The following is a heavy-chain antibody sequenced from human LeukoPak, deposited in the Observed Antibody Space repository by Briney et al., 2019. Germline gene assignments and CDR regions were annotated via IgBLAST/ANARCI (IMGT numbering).Heavy chain of an antibody. CDR3: ARVYSGYDYYFDY. Sequence: GGSLRLSCAASGFTFSSYSMNWVRQAPGKGLEWVSSISSSSSYIYYADSVKGRFTISRDNAKNSLYLQMNSLRAEDTAVYYCARVYSGYDYYFDYWGQGTLVTASS. CDR1: GFTFSSYS. J-gene: IGHJ4*02. V-gene: IGHV3-21*01. CDR2: ISSSSSYI. D-gene: IGHD5-12*01.